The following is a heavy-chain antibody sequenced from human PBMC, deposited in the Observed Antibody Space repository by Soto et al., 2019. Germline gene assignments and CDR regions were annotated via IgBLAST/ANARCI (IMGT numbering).Heavy chain of an antibody. CDR3: ARSRYSDSSGYYY. CDR1: GGSFSGHY. J-gene: IGHJ4*02. CDR2: INHRGST. Sequence: PSETLSLTCAVYGGSFSGHYWSWIRQPPGRGLEWIGEINHRGSTNYNPSLKSRVTISVDRSKNQFSLKLSSVTAADTAVYYCARSRYSDSSGYYYWGQGTLVTVSS. V-gene: IGHV4-34*01. D-gene: IGHD3-22*01.